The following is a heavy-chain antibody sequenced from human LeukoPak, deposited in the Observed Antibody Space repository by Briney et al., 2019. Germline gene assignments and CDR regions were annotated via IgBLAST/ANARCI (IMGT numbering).Heavy chain of an antibody. V-gene: IGHV4-59*01. CDR2: IYYSGST. Sequence: SETLSLTCTVSGGSISTYYWSWIRQPPGKGLEWIGYIYYSGSTNYNPSLKSRVTISLDTSKNQLSLRLNSVTAADTAVYYCARGRGSSWYWFDPWGQGTLVTVSS. D-gene: IGHD6-13*01. CDR1: GGSISTYY. CDR3: ARGRGSSWYWFDP. J-gene: IGHJ5*02.